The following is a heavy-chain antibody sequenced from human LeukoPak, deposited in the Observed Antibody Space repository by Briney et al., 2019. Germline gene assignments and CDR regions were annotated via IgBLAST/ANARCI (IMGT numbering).Heavy chain of an antibody. J-gene: IGHJ3*02. CDR3: ARDNGAFDI. CDR1: GFTFSSYA. V-gene: IGHV3-30-3*01. Sequence: SGGSLRLSCAASGFTFSSYATHWVRQAPGKGLEWVAVISYDGGNRYYADSVKGRFTISRDNAKNSLYLQMNSLRAEDTAVYYCARDNGAFDIWGQETMVTVSS. CDR2: ISYDGGNR.